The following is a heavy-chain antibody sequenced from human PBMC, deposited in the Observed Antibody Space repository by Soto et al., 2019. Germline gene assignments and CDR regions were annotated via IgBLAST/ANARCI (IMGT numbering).Heavy chain of an antibody. V-gene: IGHV3-23*04. Sequence: DVNLVQSGGGSAQPGGSLRLSCATSGFTFSTYAMTWVRQVPGRGLQWVSTILPDETGFYTISVKGRFTISRDNYRGIVYLQMNDLWVVDAAMYYCAKDRLPTSGQRFYFDSWGQGSLVTVSS. D-gene: IGHD2-15*01. CDR1: GFTFSTYA. J-gene: IGHJ4*02. CDR3: AKDRLPTSGQRFYFDS. CDR2: ILPDETG.